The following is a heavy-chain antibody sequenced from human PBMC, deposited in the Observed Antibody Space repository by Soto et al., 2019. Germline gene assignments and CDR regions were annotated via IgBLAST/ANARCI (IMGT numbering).Heavy chain of an antibody. V-gene: IGHV3-11*01. Sequence: QVQLVESGGGLVKPGGSLRLSCAASGFTFSDYYMSWIRQAPGKGLEWVSYISSSGSTIYYADSVQGRFTLSRDNAKNPMYLKLNSLRAEETAVYYCARDSCYGANSCKFAYWGQGTLVTVSS. CDR1: GFTFSDYY. CDR2: ISSSGSTI. J-gene: IGHJ4*02. CDR3: ARDSCYGANSCKFAY. D-gene: IGHD4-17*01.